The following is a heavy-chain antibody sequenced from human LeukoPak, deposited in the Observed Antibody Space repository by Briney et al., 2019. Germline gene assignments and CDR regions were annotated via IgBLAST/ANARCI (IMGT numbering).Heavy chain of an antibody. D-gene: IGHD6-6*01. CDR2: INHSGST. Sequence: SETLSLTCSVSGDSISSYYWSWIRQPPGKGLEWIGEINHSGSTNYNPSLKSRVTISVDTSKNQFSLKLSSVTAADTAVYYCARGGKYSSSSEDIWGQGTMVTVSS. CDR3: ARGGKYSSSSEDI. J-gene: IGHJ3*02. CDR1: GDSISSYY. V-gene: IGHV4-34*01.